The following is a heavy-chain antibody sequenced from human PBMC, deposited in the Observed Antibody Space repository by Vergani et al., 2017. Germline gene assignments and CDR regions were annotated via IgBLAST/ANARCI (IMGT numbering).Heavy chain of an antibody. Sequence: QVQLVESGGGVVQPGRSLRLSCAASGFTFSSYGMHWVRQAPGKGLEWVAVISYDGSNKYYADSVKGRFTISRDNAKNSLYLQMNSLRAEDTAVYYCARASNYDFWSGIGWDPWGQGTLVTVSS. CDR3: ARASNYDFWSGIGWDP. CDR1: GFTFSSYG. CDR2: ISYDGSNK. V-gene: IGHV3-30*03. J-gene: IGHJ5*02. D-gene: IGHD3-3*01.